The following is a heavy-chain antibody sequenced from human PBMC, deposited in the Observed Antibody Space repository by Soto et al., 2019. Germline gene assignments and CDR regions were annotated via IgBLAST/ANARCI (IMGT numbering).Heavy chain of an antibody. Sequence: PSETLCLTCGVPGDSISSLSHYWNWIRRVPGKGLEFIGYIFYTGATYYNPSLRGRISMSVDTSKNQFSLTLRSVTAADTAIYYCAREGRHTGGMRESWFDPWGQGTQVTVSS. CDR1: GDSISSLSHY. J-gene: IGHJ5*02. V-gene: IGHV4-31*11. CDR3: AREGRHTGGMRESWFDP. CDR2: IFYTGAT. D-gene: IGHD2-8*02.